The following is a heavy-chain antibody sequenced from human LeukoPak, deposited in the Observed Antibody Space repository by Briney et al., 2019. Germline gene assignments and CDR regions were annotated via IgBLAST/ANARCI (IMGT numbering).Heavy chain of an antibody. V-gene: IGHV1-69*01. CDR2: IIPIFGTA. D-gene: IGHD6-13*01. J-gene: IGHJ4*02. CDR3: ARGVEATYSSSWYGNY. CDR1: GGTFSSYA. Sequence: SVKVSCKASGGTFSSYAISWVRQAPGQGLEWMGGIIPIFGTANYAQKFQGRVTITADESASTAYMELSSLRSEDTAVYYCARGVEATYSSSWYGNYWGQGTLVTVSS.